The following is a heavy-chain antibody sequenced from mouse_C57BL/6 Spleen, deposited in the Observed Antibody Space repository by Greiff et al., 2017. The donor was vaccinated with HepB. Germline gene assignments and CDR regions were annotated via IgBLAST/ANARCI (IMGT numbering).Heavy chain of an antibody. CDR1: GYTFTSYG. CDR2: IYPRSGNT. J-gene: IGHJ4*01. Sequence: QVQLQQSGAELARPGASVKLSCKASGYTFTSYGISWVKQRTGQGLEWIGEIYPRSGNTYYNEKFKGKATLAADKSSSTAYMELRSLTSEDSAVYCCARWNDSSAAIYYAMDYWGQGTSVTVSS. V-gene: IGHV1-81*01. D-gene: IGHD1-1*01. CDR3: ARWNDSSAAIYYAMDY.